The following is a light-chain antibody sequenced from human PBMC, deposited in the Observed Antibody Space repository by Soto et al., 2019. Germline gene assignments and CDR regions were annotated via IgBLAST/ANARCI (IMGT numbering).Light chain of an antibody. CDR2: SNN. V-gene: IGLV1-44*01. CDR3: AAWDDSLNGIL. Sequence: QSVLTQPPSASGTPGQRVTISCYGSSSNIGSNTVNWYQQLPGTAPKLLVYSNNQRPSGVSDRFSGSKSGTSASLAISGLQSEDEADYYCAAWDDSLNGILFGGGTKLTVL. J-gene: IGLJ2*01. CDR1: SSNIGSNT.